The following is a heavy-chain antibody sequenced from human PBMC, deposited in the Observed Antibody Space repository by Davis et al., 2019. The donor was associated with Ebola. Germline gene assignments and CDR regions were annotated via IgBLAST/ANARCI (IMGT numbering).Heavy chain of an antibody. CDR3: ARDRSGYYYATFDY. Sequence: ASVQVSCKASGGTFSSYAISWVRQAPGQGLEWMGWISAYNGNTNYAQTLQGRVTMNTDTSTSTAYMELRSLRSDDKAVYYCARDRSGYYYATFDYWGQGTLVTVSS. J-gene: IGHJ4*02. V-gene: IGHV1-18*01. D-gene: IGHD3-22*01. CDR2: ISAYNGNT. CDR1: GGTFSSYA.